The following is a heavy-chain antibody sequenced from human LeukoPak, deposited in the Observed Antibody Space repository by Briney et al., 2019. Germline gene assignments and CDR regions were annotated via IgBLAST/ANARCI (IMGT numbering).Heavy chain of an antibody. V-gene: IGHV3-23*01. J-gene: IGHJ3*02. CDR3: AKGTGTAAFDI. D-gene: IGHD1-1*01. CDR2: ISSSGGST. Sequence: GGSLRLSCAASGFTFSSYTMSWVRQAPGKGLEWVSLISSSGGSTYYTDSVKGRFTISRDNSKNTVYLQMNSLTTEDTAVYYCAKGTGTAAFDIWGQGAMVTVPS. CDR1: GFTFSSYT.